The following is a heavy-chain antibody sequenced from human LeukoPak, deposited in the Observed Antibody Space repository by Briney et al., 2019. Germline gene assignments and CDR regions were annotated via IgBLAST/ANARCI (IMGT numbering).Heavy chain of an antibody. D-gene: IGHD2-2*01. CDR3: ARGGSSTSSLDY. V-gene: IGHV4-59*08. J-gene: IGHJ4*02. CDR1: GGSISSYY. Sequence: SETLSLTCTVSGGSISSYYWSCIRQPPGEGVEWIGYIYYSGSTNYNPSLKSRVTISVDTPKNQFSLKLSSVTAADTAVYYCARGGSSTSSLDYWGQETLVTVSS. CDR2: IYYSGST.